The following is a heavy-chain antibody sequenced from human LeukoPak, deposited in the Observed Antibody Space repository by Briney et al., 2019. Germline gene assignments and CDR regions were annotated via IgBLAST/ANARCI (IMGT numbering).Heavy chain of an antibody. CDR3: ARPLTTVTKYWFDP. V-gene: IGHV1-2*02. CDR2: INPNSGGT. J-gene: IGHJ5*02. CDR1: GYTFTGYY. D-gene: IGHD4-17*01. Sequence: ASVKVSCKASGYTFTGYYMHWVRQAPGQGLEWMGWINPNSGGTNYAQKFQGRVTMTRDTSISTAYMEPSRLRSDDTAVYYCARPLTTVTKYWFDPWGQGTLVTVSS.